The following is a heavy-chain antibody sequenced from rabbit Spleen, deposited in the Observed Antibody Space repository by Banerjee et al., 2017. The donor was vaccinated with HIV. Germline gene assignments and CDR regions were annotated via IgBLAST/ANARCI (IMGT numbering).Heavy chain of an antibody. Sequence: QSLEESGGDLVKPGASLTLTCTASGFDFSTTYWMSWVRQAPGKGLEWIASIKTGSSGTTYYATWAKGRFTISSDNAQNTVFLQMTSLTASDTATYFCASYYSSGWGAWSSEYKLWGQGTLVTVS. J-gene: IGHJ3*01. CDR2: IKTGSSGTT. CDR1: GFDFSTTYW. CDR3: ASYYSSGWGAWSSEYKL. D-gene: IGHD4-1*01. V-gene: IGHV1S40*01.